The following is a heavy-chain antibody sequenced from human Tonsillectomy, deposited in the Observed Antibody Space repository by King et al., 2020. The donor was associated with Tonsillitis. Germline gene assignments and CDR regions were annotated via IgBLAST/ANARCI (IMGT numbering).Heavy chain of an antibody. CDR3: ARGGSAVAGDYDAFDI. D-gene: IGHD6-19*01. J-gene: IGHJ3*02. V-gene: IGHV3-13*01. CDR2: IGTASDT. CDR1: GFSFSTYD. Sequence: VQLVESGGGLVQPGGPLRLSCAGSGFSFSTYDMHWVRQATGKGLEWVSTIGTASDTYYPGSVKGRFTISRENARSSLYLQMNSLTAGDTAVYYCARGGSAVAGDYDAFDIWGQGTMVTVSS.